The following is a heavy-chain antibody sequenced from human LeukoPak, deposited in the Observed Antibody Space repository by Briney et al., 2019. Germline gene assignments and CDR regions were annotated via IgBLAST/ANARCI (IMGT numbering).Heavy chain of an antibody. D-gene: IGHD5-12*01. CDR1: GYSINSGYS. CDR3: AVYSGYLNFDY. Sequence: SETLSLTCTVSGYSINSGYSWGWIRQPPGKGLEWIGSFYHSGSTYYNPSLKSRVTISVDTSKNQFSLRLSSVTAADTAVYYCAVYSGYLNFDYWGQGTLVTVSS. J-gene: IGHJ4*02. V-gene: IGHV4-38-2*02. CDR2: FYHSGST.